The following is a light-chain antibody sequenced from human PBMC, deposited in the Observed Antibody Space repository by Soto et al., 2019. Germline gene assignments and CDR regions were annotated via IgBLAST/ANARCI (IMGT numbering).Light chain of an antibody. J-gene: IGKJ1*01. CDR1: QNIETW. Sequence: DIQMTQSPSTLSASVGDRVTITYRASQNIETWLAWYQQKPGKAPKLMIYKASSLEGGVPSRFSGSGSGTEFTLTISSLQSDDFATYYCQQYINRWTFGEGTEVEIK. CDR2: KAS. CDR3: QQYINRWT. V-gene: IGKV1-5*03.